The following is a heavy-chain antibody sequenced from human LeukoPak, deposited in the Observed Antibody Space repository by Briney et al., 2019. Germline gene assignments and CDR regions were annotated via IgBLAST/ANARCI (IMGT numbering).Heavy chain of an antibody. D-gene: IGHD3-22*01. V-gene: IGHV3-11*01. J-gene: IGHJ3*02. CDR2: ISYSGSTI. CDR1: GFTFSNYY. CDR3: ARDAYYYDSSGYDSLAFDI. Sequence: GGSLRLSCAASGFTFSNYYMSWIRQAPGKGLEWVSYISYSGSTIYYADSVKGRFTISRDNAKNSLYLQMNSLRAEDTAVYYCARDAYYYDSSGYDSLAFDIWGQGTMVTVSS.